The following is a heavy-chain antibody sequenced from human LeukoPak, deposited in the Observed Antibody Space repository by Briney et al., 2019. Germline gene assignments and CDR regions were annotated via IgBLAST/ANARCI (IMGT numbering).Heavy chain of an antibody. CDR1: GGSISSGSYY. CDR3: ASASTTHYYYYGMDV. J-gene: IGHJ6*02. Sequence: SETLSLTCTVSGGSISSGSYYWSWIRQPAGKGLEWIGRIYTSGSTNYNPSLKSRVTISVDTSKNQFSLKLSSVTAADTAVCYCASASTTHYYYYGMDVWGQGTTVTVSS. V-gene: IGHV4-61*02. CDR2: IYTSGST. D-gene: IGHD1-1*01.